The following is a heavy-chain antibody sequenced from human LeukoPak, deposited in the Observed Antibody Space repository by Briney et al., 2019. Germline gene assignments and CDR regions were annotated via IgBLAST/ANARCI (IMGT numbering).Heavy chain of an antibody. CDR3: ARSGGYYDFWSGWDAFDI. J-gene: IGHJ3*02. D-gene: IGHD3-3*01. CDR2: INPNSGGT. Sequence: ASVKVSCKASGYTFTGYYMHWVRQAPGQGLEWMGWINPNSGGTNYAQKFQGRVTMTRDTSISTAYMEQSRLRSDDTAVYYCARSGGYYDFWSGWDAFDIWGQGTMVTVSS. V-gene: IGHV1-2*02. CDR1: GYTFTGYY.